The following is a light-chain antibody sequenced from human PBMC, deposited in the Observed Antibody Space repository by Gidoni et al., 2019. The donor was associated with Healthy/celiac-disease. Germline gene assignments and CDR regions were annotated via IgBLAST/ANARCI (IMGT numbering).Light chain of an antibody. CDR3: QQRSNWPF. CDR2: DAS. CDR1: QSVSSY. V-gene: IGKV3-11*01. J-gene: IGKJ3*01. Sequence: EIVLTQSPSTLSLSPGEIATLSCRASQSVSSYLAWYQQKPGQAPSLLIYDASNRATGIPARFSGSGSGTYFTLTISSLEPEDFAVYYCQQRSNWPFFGPGTKVDIK.